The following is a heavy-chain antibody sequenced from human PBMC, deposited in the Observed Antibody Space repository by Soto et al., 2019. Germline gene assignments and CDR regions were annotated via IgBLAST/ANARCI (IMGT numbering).Heavy chain of an antibody. D-gene: IGHD5-12*01. CDR1: GDSFSTST. V-gene: IGHV1-69*18. Sequence: QVQLVQSGTEVRKPGSSVKVSCKASGDSFSTSTFSWVQQTPGQGLEWMGTIIPLLETPDYAQNFQGGVTITADESTSTVYMELSSLRSEDAAVYYCAKAVATGVFDYWGQGTLVIVSS. CDR3: AKAVATGVFDY. J-gene: IGHJ4*02. CDR2: IIPLLETP.